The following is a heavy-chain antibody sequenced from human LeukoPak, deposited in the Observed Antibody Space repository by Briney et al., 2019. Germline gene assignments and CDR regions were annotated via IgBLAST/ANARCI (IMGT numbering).Heavy chain of an antibody. CDR2: VSGSGGST. V-gene: IGHV3-23*01. J-gene: IGHJ4*02. D-gene: IGHD3-22*01. Sequence: GGSLRLSCAASGFTFSSYAMSWVRQAPGKGLAWVSGVSGSGGSTYYADSVKGRFTISRDNSKNTLYLQMNSLRAEDTAVYYCAKGGENVVITCTDYWGQGTLVTVSS. CDR1: GFTFSSYA. CDR3: AKGGENVVITCTDY.